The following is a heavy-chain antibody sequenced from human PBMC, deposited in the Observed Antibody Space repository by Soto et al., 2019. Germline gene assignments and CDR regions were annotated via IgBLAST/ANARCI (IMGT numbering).Heavy chain of an antibody. V-gene: IGHV1-3*01. J-gene: IGHJ4*02. CDR3: ARAVGEGCSSTSCHPYLDY. CDR1: GYTFTSYA. Sequence: QVQLVQSGAEVKKPGASVKVSCKASGYTFTSYAMHWVRQAPGQRLEWMGWINAGNGNTKYSQKFQGRVTITRDTSGSTAYMEMSSLRSEDTAVYYCARAVGEGCSSTSCHPYLDYWGQGTLVTVSS. D-gene: IGHD2-2*01. CDR2: INAGNGNT.